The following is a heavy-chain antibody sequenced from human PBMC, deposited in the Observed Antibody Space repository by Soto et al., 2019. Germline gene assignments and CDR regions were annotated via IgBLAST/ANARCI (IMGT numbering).Heavy chain of an antibody. CDR2: IFYTGNT. J-gene: IGHJ5*02. D-gene: IGHD3-10*01. CDR1: GGPISSYY. CDR3: ARNNVRGVSNSYNWIDP. V-gene: IGHV4-59*01. Sequence: LSLTCTVSGGPISSYYWSWIRQSPVKGLEWIGQIFYTGNTDYNPSLKSRVTMSVDIPKKQFSLKLRSVTAADTAMYFCARNNVRGVSNSYNWIDPWGQGTLVTVSS.